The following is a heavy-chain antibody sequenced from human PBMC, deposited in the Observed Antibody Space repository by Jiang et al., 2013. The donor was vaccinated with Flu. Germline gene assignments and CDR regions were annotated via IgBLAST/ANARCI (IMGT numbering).Heavy chain of an antibody. CDR3: ATRITMIVVVTAGAFDI. CDR1: GGSISSSNW. Sequence: SSSGLVKPSGTLSLTCAVSGGSISSSNWWSWVRQPPGKGLEWIGEIYHSGSTNYNPSLKSRVTISVDKSKNQFSLKLSSVTAADTAVYYCATRITMIVVVTAGAFDIWGQGTMVTVSS. J-gene: IGHJ3*02. CDR2: IYHSGST. D-gene: IGHD3-22*01. V-gene: IGHV4-4*02.